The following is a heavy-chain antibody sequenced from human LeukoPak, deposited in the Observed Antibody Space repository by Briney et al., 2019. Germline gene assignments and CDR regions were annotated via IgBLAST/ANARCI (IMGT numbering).Heavy chain of an antibody. CDR1: GYTFTSYG. Sequence: GSLKLSCKASGYTFTSYGISWVRQAPGQGLEWVGWISAYNGNINYAQKLQGRVTMTTDTSTSTACLELRSLRSDDTAVYYCARLRIPYDSSGYSPFDYWGQGTLVTVSS. CDR3: ARLRIPYDSSGYSPFDY. CDR2: ISAYNGNI. V-gene: IGHV1-18*01. J-gene: IGHJ4*02. D-gene: IGHD3-22*01.